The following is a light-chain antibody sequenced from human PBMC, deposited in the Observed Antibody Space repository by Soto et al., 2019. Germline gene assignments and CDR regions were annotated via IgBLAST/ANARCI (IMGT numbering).Light chain of an antibody. Sequence: QSVLTQPPSASGTPGQRVTLSCSGSSSNIGSNTVNWYQQLPGTAPKLLIYSTNQRPSGVPDRFSGSKSGTSASLAISGLQSEDEADYYCAAWDDSLNGWVFGGGTKLTGL. CDR1: SSNIGSNT. V-gene: IGLV1-44*01. J-gene: IGLJ3*02. CDR2: STN. CDR3: AAWDDSLNGWV.